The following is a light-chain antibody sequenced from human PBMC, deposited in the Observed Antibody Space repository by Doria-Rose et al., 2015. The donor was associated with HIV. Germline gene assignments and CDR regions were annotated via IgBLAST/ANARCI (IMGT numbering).Light chain of an antibody. CDR3: HQYGTSWT. Sequence: EIVLTQSPGTLSLSPGERATLSCRASQSFSSTYLAWYQQKPGQAPSLLIYDGSSRATGIPDRFSASGSGTDFTLTISRLEPEDFALYYCHQYGTSWTVGQGTKVEI. J-gene: IGKJ1*01. CDR2: DGS. CDR1: QSFSSTY. V-gene: IGKV3-20*01.